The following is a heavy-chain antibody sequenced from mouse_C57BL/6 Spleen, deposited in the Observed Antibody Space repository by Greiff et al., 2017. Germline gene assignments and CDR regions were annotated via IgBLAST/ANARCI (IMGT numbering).Heavy chain of an antibody. J-gene: IGHJ1*03. Sequence: VQLKQSGPELVKPGASVKISCKASGYTFTDYYMNWVKQSHGKSLEWIGDINPNNGGTSYNQKFKGKATLTVDKSSSTAYMELRSLTSEDSAVYYCARGGSRWYFDVWGTGTTVTVSS. CDR2: INPNNGGT. D-gene: IGHD1-1*02. V-gene: IGHV1-26*01. CDR3: ARGGSRWYFDV. CDR1: GYTFTDYY.